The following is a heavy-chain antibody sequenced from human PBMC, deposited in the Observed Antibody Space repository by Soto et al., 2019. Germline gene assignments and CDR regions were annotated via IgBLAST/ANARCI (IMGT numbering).Heavy chain of an antibody. Sequence: GGSLRLSCLASGFTFSDYAMTWVRHVPGRGLEWVASLDGAGGSTYYADSVRGRFTISRDNSQNTLFLQMKRLTVDDTAMYYCARRDYHLGMDVWGQGTTVTVSS. CDR3: ARRDYHLGMDV. J-gene: IGHJ6*02. CDR1: GFTFSDYA. V-gene: IGHV3-23*01. CDR2: LDGAGGST.